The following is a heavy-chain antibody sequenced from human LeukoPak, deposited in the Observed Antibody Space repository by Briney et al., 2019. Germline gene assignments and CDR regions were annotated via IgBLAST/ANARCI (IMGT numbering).Heavy chain of an antibody. CDR3: AKDPHVWVVTRYFDY. J-gene: IGHJ4*02. Sequence: PGGSLRLSCAASGFTFSSYGMHWVRQAPGKGLEWVAVISYDGSNKYYADSVKGRFTISRDNSKNTLYLQMNSLRAEDTAVYYCAKDPHVWVVTRYFDYWGQGTLVTVSS. D-gene: IGHD4-23*01. V-gene: IGHV3-30*18. CDR2: ISYDGSNK. CDR1: GFTFSSYG.